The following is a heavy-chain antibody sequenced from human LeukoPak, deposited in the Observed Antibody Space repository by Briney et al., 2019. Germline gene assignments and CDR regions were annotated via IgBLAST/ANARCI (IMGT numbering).Heavy chain of an antibody. Sequence: GASVKVSCKASGYTFTGYYMHWVRQAPGQGLEWMGRIIPIFGTANYAQKFQGRVTITTDESTSTAYMELSSLRSEDTAVYYCARGYCSGGSCHDAFDIWGQGTMVTVSS. D-gene: IGHD2-15*01. CDR1: GYTFTGYY. CDR3: ARGYCSGGSCHDAFDI. V-gene: IGHV1-69*05. J-gene: IGHJ3*02. CDR2: IIPIFGTA.